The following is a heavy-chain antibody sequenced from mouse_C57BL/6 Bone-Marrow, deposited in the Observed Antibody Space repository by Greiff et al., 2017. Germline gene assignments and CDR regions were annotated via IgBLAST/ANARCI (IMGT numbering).Heavy chain of an antibody. D-gene: IGHD3-3*01. CDR2: IDPSDSYT. J-gene: IGHJ3*01. Sequence: QVQLQQPGAELVMPGASVKLSCKASGYTFTSYWMHWVKQRPGPGLEWIGEIDPSDSYTNYNQKFKGKSTLTVDKSSSTAYMQLSSLTSEDSAVYYCARGTSWFAYWGQGTLVTVS. CDR3: ARGTSWFAY. CDR1: GYTFTSYW. V-gene: IGHV1-69*01.